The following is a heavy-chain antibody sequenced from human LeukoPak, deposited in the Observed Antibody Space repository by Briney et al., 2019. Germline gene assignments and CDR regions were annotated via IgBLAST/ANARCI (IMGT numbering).Heavy chain of an antibody. J-gene: IGHJ4*02. V-gene: IGHV3-23*01. CDR1: GSIPFNSYS. CDR3: AKMQGYFDY. Sequence: GGSLRLSCAASGSIPFNSYSMSWVRQAPGKGLEWVSAITSSGETTYYADSVKGRFKISRDNSKNMVYLQMNSLRAEDAATYYCAKMQGYFDYWGQGSLVTVSS. CDR2: ITSSGETT.